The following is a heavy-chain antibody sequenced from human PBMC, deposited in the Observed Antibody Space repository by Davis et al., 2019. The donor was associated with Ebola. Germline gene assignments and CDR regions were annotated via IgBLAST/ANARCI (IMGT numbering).Heavy chain of an antibody. CDR1: GYTFTSYA. CDR3: ARGLSSPYSSSSHFDY. J-gene: IGHJ4*02. Sequence: SVKVSCKASGYTFTSYAISWVRQAPGQGLEWMGGIIPIFGTANYAQKFQGRVTITADESTSTAYMELSSLRSEDTAVYYCARGLSSPYSSSSHFDYWGQGTLVTVSS. D-gene: IGHD6-13*01. V-gene: IGHV1-69*13. CDR2: IIPIFGTA.